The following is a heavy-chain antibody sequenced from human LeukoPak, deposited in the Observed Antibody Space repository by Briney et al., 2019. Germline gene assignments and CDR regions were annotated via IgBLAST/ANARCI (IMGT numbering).Heavy chain of an antibody. V-gene: IGHV1-69*13. CDR2: IIPIFGTA. J-gene: IGHJ6*04. CDR3: ARVRLDYYYGMDV. D-gene: IGHD6-19*01. CDR1: GGTFSSYA. Sequence: SVKVSCKASGGTFSSYAISWVRQAPGQGLEWMGGIIPIFGTANYAQKFQGRVTITADESTSTAYMELSSLRSEDTTVYYCARVRLDYYYGMDVWGKGTTVTVSS.